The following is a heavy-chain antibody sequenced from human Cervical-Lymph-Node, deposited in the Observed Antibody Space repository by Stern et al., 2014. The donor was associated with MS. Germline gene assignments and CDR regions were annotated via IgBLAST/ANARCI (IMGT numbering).Heavy chain of an antibody. CDR2: IFSNDEK. D-gene: IGHD1-20*01. J-gene: IGHJ4*02. CDR3: ARMSRFFNFFDY. CDR1: GFALSSDRLG. Sequence: QVTLRESGPVVVKPTETLTLTCIVSGFALSSDRLGVSWIRQPPGKALDWLAPIFSNDEKSYSPSLHSRLSISKDASKSQVVLTMTNMDPMDTATYYCARMSRFFNFFDYWGQGILVTVSS. V-gene: IGHV2-26*01.